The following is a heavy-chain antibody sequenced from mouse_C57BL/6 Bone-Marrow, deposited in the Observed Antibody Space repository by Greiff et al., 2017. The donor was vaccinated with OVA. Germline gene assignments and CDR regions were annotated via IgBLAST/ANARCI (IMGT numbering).Heavy chain of an antibody. D-gene: IGHD1-1*01. Sequence: QVQLQQPGAELVMPGASVKLSCKASGYTFTSYWMHWVKQRPGQGLEWIGEIDPSDSYTNYNQKFKGKSTLTVDKSSSTAYMQLSSLTSEDSAVYYCARTVVAPYYIDYWGQGTTLTVSS. CDR3: ARTVVAPYYIDY. CDR2: IDPSDSYT. J-gene: IGHJ2*01. CDR1: GYTFTSYW. V-gene: IGHV1-69*01.